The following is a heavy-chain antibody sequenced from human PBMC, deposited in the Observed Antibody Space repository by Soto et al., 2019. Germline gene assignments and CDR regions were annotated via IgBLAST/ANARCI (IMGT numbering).Heavy chain of an antibody. Sequence: TSETLSLTCAVYGGSFSGYYWSWIRQPPGKGLEWIGEINHSGSTNYNPSLKSRVTISVDTSKNQFSLKLSSVTAADTAVYYCARGISWVPAARFDYWGQGTLVTVSS. CDR2: INHSGST. V-gene: IGHV4-34*01. CDR1: GGSFSGYY. J-gene: IGHJ4*02. CDR3: ARGISWVPAARFDY. D-gene: IGHD2-2*01.